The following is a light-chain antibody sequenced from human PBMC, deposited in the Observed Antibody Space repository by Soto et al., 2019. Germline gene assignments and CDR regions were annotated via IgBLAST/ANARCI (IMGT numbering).Light chain of an antibody. CDR2: GAS. J-gene: IGKJ1*01. V-gene: IGKV3-15*01. CDR1: QNVSSN. CDR3: QQYNIWPQT. Sequence: EIVLTQSPATLSLSPGERATLSCRASQNVSSNLAWYQQKPGQAPRLLIYGASTRATGIPARFSGSGSGTEFTLTISSLQSEDFAVYFCQQYNIWPQTFGQGTKVDNK.